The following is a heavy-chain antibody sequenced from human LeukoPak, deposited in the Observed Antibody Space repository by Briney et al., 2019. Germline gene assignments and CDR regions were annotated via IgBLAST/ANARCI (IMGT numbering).Heavy chain of an antibody. Sequence: SETLSLTCSASGGSVSSGTYYWGWIRQRPGRGLEWIGYIYHSGDSYYNPSLKSRVSMSIDTSKNQFYLKLSSVTAADTAVYYCAPYYSPVNFAYWGQGTLVTVSS. CDR2: IYHSGDS. J-gene: IGHJ4*02. CDR1: GGSVSSGTYY. V-gene: IGHV4-61*01. CDR3: APYYSPVNFAY. D-gene: IGHD3-10*01.